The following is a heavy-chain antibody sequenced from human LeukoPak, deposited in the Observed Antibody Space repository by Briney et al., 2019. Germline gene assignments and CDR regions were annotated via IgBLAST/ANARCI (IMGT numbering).Heavy chain of an antibody. Sequence: PSETLSLTCTVSGGSISSGSYYWGWIRQPPGKGLEWIGSLYYSGSTSYNPSLKSRVTISRDTSKNQFSLRLNSVTAGDTAVYYCARSSGSSGYGNWGQGTLVTVSS. V-gene: IGHV4-39*07. CDR2: LYYSGST. CDR1: GGSISSGSYY. J-gene: IGHJ4*02. CDR3: ARSSGSSGYGN. D-gene: IGHD5-12*01.